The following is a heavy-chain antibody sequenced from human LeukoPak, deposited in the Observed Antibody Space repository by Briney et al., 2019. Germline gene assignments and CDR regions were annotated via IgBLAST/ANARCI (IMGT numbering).Heavy chain of an antibody. CDR3: AKDLRAGSGSHPRSDDY. Sequence: PGGSLRLSCAASGFTFSSYAMHWVRQAPGKGLEWVAVISYDGSNKYYADSVKGRFTISRDNSKNTLYLQMNSLRAEDTAVYYCAKDLRAGSGSHPRSDDYWGQGTLVTVSS. D-gene: IGHD3-10*01. V-gene: IGHV3-30*04. CDR1: GFTFSSYA. CDR2: ISYDGSNK. J-gene: IGHJ4*02.